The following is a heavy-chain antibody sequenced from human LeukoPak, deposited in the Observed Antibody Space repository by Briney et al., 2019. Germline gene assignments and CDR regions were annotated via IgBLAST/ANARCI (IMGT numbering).Heavy chain of an antibody. V-gene: IGHV1-46*01. D-gene: IGHD3-10*01. CDR3: ARAAWFGESARFDY. CDR2: INPSGGST. CDR1: GYTFTSYY. Sequence: ASVKISSKASGYTFTSYYMHWVRQAPGQGLEWMGIINPSGGSTTYVQKFQGRVTMTRDTSTSTVYMELSSLRSEDTAVYSCARAAWFGESARFDYWGQGTLVTVSS. J-gene: IGHJ4*02.